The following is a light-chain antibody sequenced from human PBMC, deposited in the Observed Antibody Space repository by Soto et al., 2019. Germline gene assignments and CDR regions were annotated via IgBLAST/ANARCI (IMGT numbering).Light chain of an antibody. V-gene: IGKV3-20*01. CDR1: QSVSSN. Sequence: ETVLTQSPGTLSLSPGERATLSCRASQSVSSNLAWYQQKPGQAPRLLIYGASSRATGIPDRFSGNGSGTDFTFTIRRLEPEDFAVYYCQQYGSSPWTFGQGTKVEIK. J-gene: IGKJ1*01. CDR2: GAS. CDR3: QQYGSSPWT.